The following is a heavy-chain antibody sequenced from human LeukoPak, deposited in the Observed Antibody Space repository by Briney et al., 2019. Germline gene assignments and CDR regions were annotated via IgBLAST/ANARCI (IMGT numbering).Heavy chain of an antibody. CDR1: GYSFTSYW. Sequence: ASVKVSCKGSGYSFTSYWIGWVRQMPGKGLEWMGIIYPDDSDTRYSPSFQGQVTIPADKSIATAYLQWSSLKASDTAMYYCARPVEMATSPFDYWGQGTLVTVSS. D-gene: IGHD5-24*01. V-gene: IGHV5-51*01. CDR2: IYPDDSDT. CDR3: ARPVEMATSPFDY. J-gene: IGHJ4*02.